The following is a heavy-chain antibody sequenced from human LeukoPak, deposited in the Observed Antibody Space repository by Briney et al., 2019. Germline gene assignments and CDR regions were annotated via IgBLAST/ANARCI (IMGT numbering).Heavy chain of an antibody. Sequence: PSETLSLTCTVSGGSISSSSYYWGWIRQPPGKGLEWIGSIYYSGSTYYNPSLKSRITISVDTSKNQFSLKLSSVTAADTAVYYCERERHYYDSSGPTNGEDYWGQGTLVTVSS. CDR3: ERERHYYDSSGPTNGEDY. CDR2: IYYSGST. J-gene: IGHJ4*02. D-gene: IGHD3-22*01. CDR1: GGSISSSSYY. V-gene: IGHV4-39*07.